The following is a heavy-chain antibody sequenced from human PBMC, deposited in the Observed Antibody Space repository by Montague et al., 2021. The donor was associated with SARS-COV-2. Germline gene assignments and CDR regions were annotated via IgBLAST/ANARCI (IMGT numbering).Heavy chain of an antibody. CDR1: GGSISTGSYY. Sequence: SDTLSLTCSFSGGSISTGSYYWGWIRQPPRKGLEWIGSIYYSGDTYYNPSLKGRVTISVDTSKNQFSLRLSSVTAADTAVYYCVRGGDYTDYGRVDYWGQGTLVIVSS. CDR3: VRGGDYTDYGRVDY. CDR2: IYYSGDT. D-gene: IGHD4-11*01. V-gene: IGHV4-39*01. J-gene: IGHJ4*02.